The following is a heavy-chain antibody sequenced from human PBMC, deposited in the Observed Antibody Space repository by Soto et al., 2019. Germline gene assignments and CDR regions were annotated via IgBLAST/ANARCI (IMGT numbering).Heavy chain of an antibody. J-gene: IGHJ5*02. V-gene: IGHV4-39*01. CDR1: GGSISSSSYY. D-gene: IGHD3-3*01. CDR3: ARHIRFLEWLHRNWFDP. Sequence: SETLSLTCTVAGGSISSSSYYWGWIRQPPGKWLEWIGSIYYSGSTYYNPSLKSRVTISVDTSKNQFSLKLSSVTAADTAVYYCARHIRFLEWLHRNWFDPWGQGTLVTVSS. CDR2: IYYSGST.